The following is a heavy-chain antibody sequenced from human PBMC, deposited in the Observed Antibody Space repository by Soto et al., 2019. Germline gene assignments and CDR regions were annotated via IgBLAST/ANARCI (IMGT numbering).Heavy chain of an antibody. J-gene: IGHJ5*02. Sequence: QLQLQESGPGLVKPSETLSLTCTVSGGSISSSSYYWGWIRQPPGKGLEWIGSIYYSGSTYYNPSLKSRVTISVDTSKNQFSLKLSSVTAADTAVYYCARREYSSSWYANWFDPWGQGTLVTVSS. CDR3: ARREYSSSWYANWFDP. CDR1: GGSISSSSYY. CDR2: IYYSGST. D-gene: IGHD6-13*01. V-gene: IGHV4-39*01.